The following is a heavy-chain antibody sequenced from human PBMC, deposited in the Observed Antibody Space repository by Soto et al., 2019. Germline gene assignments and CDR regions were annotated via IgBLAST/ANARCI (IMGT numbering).Heavy chain of an antibody. Sequence: EVQLLESGGGLVQPGGSLRLSCAASGFTFSSYSMSWVRQAPGKGLEWVSGFRSGGDDETTYYADAVRGRFTISRDNSKNTLFLQMNSLRAEETAIYYCAKKVNSGSGSQFFDYWGQGTLVTVSS. D-gene: IGHD3-10*01. J-gene: IGHJ4*02. CDR2: FRSGGDDETT. CDR3: AKKVNSGSGSQFFDY. V-gene: IGHV3-23*01. CDR1: GFTFSSYS.